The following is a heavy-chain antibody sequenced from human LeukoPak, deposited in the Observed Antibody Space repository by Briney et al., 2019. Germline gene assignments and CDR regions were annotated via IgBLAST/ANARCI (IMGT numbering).Heavy chain of an antibody. J-gene: IGHJ4*02. D-gene: IGHD2-2*01. Sequence: SETLSLTXAVYGGSFSGYYWSWIGQPPGKGLEWIGEINHSGSTNYNPSLKSRVTISVDTSKNQFSLKLSSVTAADTAVYYCARVSTSGVDYWGQGTLVTVSS. CDR1: GGSFSGYY. CDR3: ARVSTSGVDY. CDR2: INHSGST. V-gene: IGHV4-34*01.